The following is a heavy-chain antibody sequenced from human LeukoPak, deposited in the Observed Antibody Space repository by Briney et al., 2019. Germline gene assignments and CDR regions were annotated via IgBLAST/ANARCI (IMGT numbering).Heavy chain of an antibody. CDR2: ISSSGSTI. D-gene: IGHD2-21*02. CDR1: EFTFSDYY. Sequence: GGSLRLSCAASEFTFSDYYMSWIRQAPGKGLEWVSYISSSGSTIYYADSVKGRFTISRDNAKNSLYLQMNSLRAEDTAVYYCARVPYCGGDCYRRSLYYFDYWGQGTLVTVSS. V-gene: IGHV3-11*01. CDR3: ARVPYCGGDCYRRSLYYFDY. J-gene: IGHJ4*02.